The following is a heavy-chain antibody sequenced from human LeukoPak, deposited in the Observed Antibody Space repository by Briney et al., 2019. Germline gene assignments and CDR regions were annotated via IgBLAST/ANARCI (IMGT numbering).Heavy chain of an antibody. D-gene: IGHD2-2*01. CDR2: ISSGSNTI. V-gene: IGHV3-48*01. Sequence: GGSLRLSCAASGFTFSDYALNWVRQAPGKGLEWVSYISSGSNTIYYADSVKGRFTISRDNAKNLLYLQMNSLRAEDTAVYYCVRRASTDYYYYYGMEVWGQGTTVTVSS. CDR3: VRRASTDYYYYYGMEV. CDR1: GFTFSDYA. J-gene: IGHJ6*02.